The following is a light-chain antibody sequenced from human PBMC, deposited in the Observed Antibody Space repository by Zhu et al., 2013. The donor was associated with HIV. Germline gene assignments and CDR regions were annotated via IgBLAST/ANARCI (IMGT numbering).Light chain of an antibody. Sequence: EIVMTQSPATLSVSPGERATLSCRASQSISTNLAWYQQKPGQAPRLLIYGASTRATSVPARFSGSGSGTEFTLTIGSLQSEDFAFYYCQQYNNWPPYSFGQGTKVEIK. CDR1: QSISTN. CDR2: GAS. J-gene: IGKJ2*03. CDR3: QQYNNWPPYS. V-gene: IGKV3-15*01.